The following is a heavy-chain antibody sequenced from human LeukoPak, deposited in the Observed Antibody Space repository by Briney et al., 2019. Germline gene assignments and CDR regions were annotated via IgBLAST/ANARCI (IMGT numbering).Heavy chain of an antibody. V-gene: IGHV1-18*01. D-gene: IGHD3-22*01. Sequence: ASVKVSCKASGYTFTSYGISWVRQAPGQGLEWMGWISAYNGNTNYAQKLQGRVTMTTDTSTSTAYMELRSLRSDDTAVYYCAKADYYDSSGYLYYFDYWGQGTLVTVSS. CDR3: AKADYYDSSGYLYYFDY. J-gene: IGHJ4*02. CDR2: ISAYNGNT. CDR1: GYTFTSYG.